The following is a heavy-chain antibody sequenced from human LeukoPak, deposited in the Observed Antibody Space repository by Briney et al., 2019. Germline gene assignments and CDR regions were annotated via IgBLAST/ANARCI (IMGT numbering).Heavy chain of an antibody. CDR2: ISGSGGST. D-gene: IGHD2-8*02. Sequence: PGGSLRLSCAASGFTFSSYVMSWVRLAPGKGLEWASSISGSGGSTHYADSVKGRFTISRDNSKNTLYLQMNSLRAEDTAVYYCAKAKSSLTTGGDAFDIWGQGTMVTVSS. J-gene: IGHJ3*02. V-gene: IGHV3-23*01. CDR1: GFTFSSYV. CDR3: AKAKSSLTTGGDAFDI.